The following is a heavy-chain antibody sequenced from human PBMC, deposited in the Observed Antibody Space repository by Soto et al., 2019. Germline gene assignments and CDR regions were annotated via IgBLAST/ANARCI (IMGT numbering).Heavy chain of an antibody. Sequence: GGSLRLSCAASGFTFSGYSMNWVRQAPGKGLEWVSYISSSSRTIYYADSVKGRFTISRDNANNSLYLQMNSLRDEDTAVYYCARDIGCSGGGCYDYGMDVWGQGTTVTV. CDR2: ISSSSRTI. CDR1: GFTFSGYS. V-gene: IGHV3-48*02. CDR3: ARDIGCSGGGCYDYGMDV. J-gene: IGHJ6*02. D-gene: IGHD2-15*01.